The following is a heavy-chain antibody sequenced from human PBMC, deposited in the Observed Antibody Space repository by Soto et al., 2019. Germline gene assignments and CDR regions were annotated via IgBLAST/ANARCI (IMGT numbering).Heavy chain of an antibody. J-gene: IGHJ4*02. CDR3: ARPKYNWNDPTGIDY. V-gene: IGHV5-51*01. CDR1: GYSFTSYW. CDR2: IYPGDSDT. Sequence: GESLKISCKGSGYSFTSYWIGWVRQMPGKGLEWMGIIYPGDSDTRYSPSFQGQVTISADKSISTAYLQWSSLKASDTAMYYCARPKYNWNDPTGIDYWGQGTLVTVSS. D-gene: IGHD1-1*01.